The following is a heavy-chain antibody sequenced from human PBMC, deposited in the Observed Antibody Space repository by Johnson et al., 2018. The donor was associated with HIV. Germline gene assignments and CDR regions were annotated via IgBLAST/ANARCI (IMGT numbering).Heavy chain of an antibody. J-gene: IGHJ3*02. CDR3: ATDLSRWELHPLSAFDI. CDR1: GFTVISNY. Sequence: VQLVDSGGGLIQPGGSLRLSCAASGFTVISNYMSWVRQAPGKGLEWVSVIYSGGSTYYADSVKCRFTISRDNSKNTLYLQMNSLRAEDMAVYYCATDLSRWELHPLSAFDIWGQGTMVTVSS. CDR2: IYSGGST. D-gene: IGHD4-23*01. V-gene: IGHV3-66*03.